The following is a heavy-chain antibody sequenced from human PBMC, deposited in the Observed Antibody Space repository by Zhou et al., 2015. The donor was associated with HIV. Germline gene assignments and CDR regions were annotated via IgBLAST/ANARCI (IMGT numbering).Heavy chain of an antibody. Sequence: QVQLVQSGAEVKKPGSSVKVSCKASGGTFSSYAISWVRQAPGQGLEWMGGIIPIFGTANYAQKFQGRVTITADESTSTAYMELSSLRSEDTAVYYCARSRRQYYDSSGSWDYWGQGNPGHRLL. CDR1: GGTFSSYA. V-gene: IGHV1-69*12. J-gene: IGHJ4*02. D-gene: IGHD3-22*01. CDR2: IIPIFGTA. CDR3: ARSRRQYYDSSGSWDY.